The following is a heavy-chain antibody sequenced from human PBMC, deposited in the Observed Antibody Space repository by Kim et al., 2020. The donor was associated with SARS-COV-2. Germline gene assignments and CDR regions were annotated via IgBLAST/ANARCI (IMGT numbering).Heavy chain of an antibody. D-gene: IGHD6-19*01. J-gene: IGHJ4*02. Sequence: YADSVKDRFTIYRDNDKNSLYLQMNSLRAEDTAVYYCARAYSSGWAYFDYWGQGTLVTVSS. CDR3: ARAYSSGWAYFDY. V-gene: IGHV3-21*01.